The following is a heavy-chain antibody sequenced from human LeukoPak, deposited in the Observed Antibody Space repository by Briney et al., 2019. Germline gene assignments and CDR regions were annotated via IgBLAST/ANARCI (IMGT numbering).Heavy chain of an antibody. V-gene: IGHV1-18*01. CDR2: ISAYNGNT. J-gene: IGHJ4*02. CDR3: ARDLAVPAAIPGCSSSWRYDY. D-gene: IGHD2-2*02. Sequence: GASVKVSCKASGYTFTSYGISWVRQAPGQGLEWMGWISAYNGNTNYAQKLQGRVTMTTDTSTSTAYMELRSLRSDDTAVYYCARDLAVPAAIPGCSSSWRYDYWGQGTLVTVSS. CDR1: GYTFTSYG.